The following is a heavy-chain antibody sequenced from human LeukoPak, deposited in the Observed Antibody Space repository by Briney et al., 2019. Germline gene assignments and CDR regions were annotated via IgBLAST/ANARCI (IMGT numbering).Heavy chain of an antibody. J-gene: IGHJ4*02. D-gene: IGHD5-18*01. CDR2: VNPHSGVT. CDR3: ARDVDTSMAYYFDC. Sequence: ASVKVSCKASGYTFTGYYIHWVRQAPGQGLEWMGWVNPHSGVTNYAQKFQGRVTMTRDTSISTGYMELSSLRSDDTAVYYCARDVDTSMAYYFDCWGQGTLVTVSS. CDR1: GYTFTGYY. V-gene: IGHV1-2*02.